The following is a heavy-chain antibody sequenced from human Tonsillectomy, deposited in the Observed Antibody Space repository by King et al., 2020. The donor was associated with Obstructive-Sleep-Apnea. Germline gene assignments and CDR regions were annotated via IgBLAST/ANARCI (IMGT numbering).Heavy chain of an antibody. CDR3: ARVTTVTMDVGY. D-gene: IGHD4-17*01. V-gene: IGHV4-4*02. CDR1: GGSVSSGNW. J-gene: IGHJ4*02. CDR2: LYHSGST. Sequence: QLQESGPGPVKPSGTLSLTCAVSGGSVSSGNWWSWVRQPPGKGLEWIGELYHSGSTIYTPSLKSRVTISVDRSKNQFSLKLSSVTAADTAVYDCARVTTVTMDVGYWGQGTLVTVSS.